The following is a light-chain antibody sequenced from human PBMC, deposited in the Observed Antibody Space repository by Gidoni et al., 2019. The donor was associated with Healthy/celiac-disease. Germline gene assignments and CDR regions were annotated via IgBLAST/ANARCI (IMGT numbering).Light chain of an antibody. V-gene: IGKV3-11*01. CDR2: DAS. CDR1: QSVSSY. Sequence: PGARATLSCRASQSVSSYLAWYQQKPGQAPRLLIYDASHRATGIPARFSGSGSGTDFTLTISRLDPEDFAVYYCQQRSNWPYTCGQXTKLEIK. CDR3: QQRSNWPYT. J-gene: IGKJ2*01.